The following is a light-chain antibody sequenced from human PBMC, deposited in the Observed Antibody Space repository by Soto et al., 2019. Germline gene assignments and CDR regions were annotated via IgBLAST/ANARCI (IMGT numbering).Light chain of an antibody. J-gene: IGKJ5*01. V-gene: IGKV3-11*01. Sequence: EIVLTQSTATLYLSPGERATLCSRASQSLHIYLAWYQQKPGQARRLLMYDTSKWATGIPARFSGSAYETDFTLTISHLEPEDFAIYHCQQRRSWPIAFGHGTRLEIK. CDR2: DTS. CDR1: QSLHIY. CDR3: QQRRSWPIA.